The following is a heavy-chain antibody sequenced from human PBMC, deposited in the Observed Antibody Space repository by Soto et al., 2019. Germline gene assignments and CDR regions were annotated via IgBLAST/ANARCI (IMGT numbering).Heavy chain of an antibody. D-gene: IGHD4-17*01. CDR1: GESVGRGTNY. J-gene: IGHJ6*02. Sequence: QVHLQESGPGLVKPSGTLSLICSVSGESVGRGTNYWSWVRQAPGRGLEWIGYIFDAATTNYSPSVEGRVSISLDAAKNQVSLKLTSVTAADTAIYYCARDRRGRADGFIYYYGMEVWGQGTSVTVSS. CDR2: IFDAATT. CDR3: ARDRRGRADGFIYYYGMEV. V-gene: IGHV4-61*01.